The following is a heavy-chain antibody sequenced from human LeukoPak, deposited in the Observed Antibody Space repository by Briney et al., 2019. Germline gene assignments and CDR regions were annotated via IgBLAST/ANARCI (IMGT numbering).Heavy chain of an antibody. CDR1: GFTFSHAW. Sequence: GGSLRLSCAASGFTFSHAWMSWVRQAPGKGLELVARIKNKPNGGTSDYTAPVKGRFTISRDDSKSTLYLQMNSLKTEDTAVYYCTVVNYGSGSYPLGSWGQGTLVTVSS. J-gene: IGHJ5*02. D-gene: IGHD3-10*01. CDR3: TVVNYGSGSYPLGS. CDR2: IKNKPNGGTS. V-gene: IGHV3-15*01.